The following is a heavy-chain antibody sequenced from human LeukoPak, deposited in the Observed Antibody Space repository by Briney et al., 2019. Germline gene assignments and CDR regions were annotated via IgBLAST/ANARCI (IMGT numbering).Heavy chain of an antibody. Sequence: ASVKVSCKASGYSFIDYYIHWVRQAPGQEIEWMGWVNYKSGAPNVAQKFQGRVTMTLDTSITTAYMDVSSLRSDDTAVYYCARPTRSGGSGYESFDYWGQGTLVTVSS. D-gene: IGHD5-18*01. CDR3: ARPTRSGGSGYESFDY. V-gene: IGHV1-2*02. CDR2: VNYKSGAP. J-gene: IGHJ4*02. CDR1: GYSFIDYY.